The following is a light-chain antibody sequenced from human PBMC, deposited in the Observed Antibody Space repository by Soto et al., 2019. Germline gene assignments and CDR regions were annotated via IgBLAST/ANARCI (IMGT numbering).Light chain of an antibody. V-gene: IGKV3-11*01. CDR1: QSVGSY. Sequence: SPATLSXSPGERATLSCRASQSVGSYLAWYQQKPGQAPRLLIYDASNRATGIPARFSGSGSGTDFTLTISSLEPEDFAVYYCQQRSNWPAITVGQGTRLEIK. CDR3: QQRSNWPAIT. J-gene: IGKJ5*01. CDR2: DAS.